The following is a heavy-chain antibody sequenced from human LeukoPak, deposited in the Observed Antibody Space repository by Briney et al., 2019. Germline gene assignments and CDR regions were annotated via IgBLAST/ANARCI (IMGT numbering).Heavy chain of an antibody. D-gene: IGHD3/OR15-3a*01. CDR1: GFTFPNAW. CDR2: IKKKTDRRTT. CDR3: VTDGGQLPYYFTY. Sequence: GGSLRLSCAASGFTFPNAWIHWVRQALGKGLEWVGRIKKKTDRRTTDYAAPVKGRFTISRDDSRNTVHLQMDSLKTEDTAVYYCVTDGGQLPYYFTYWGQGTLVTVSS. J-gene: IGHJ1*01. V-gene: IGHV3-15*01.